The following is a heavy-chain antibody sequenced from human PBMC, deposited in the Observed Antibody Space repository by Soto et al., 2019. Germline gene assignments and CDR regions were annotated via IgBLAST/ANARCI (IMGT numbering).Heavy chain of an antibody. CDR1: GGTFSSYA. D-gene: IGHD3-3*02. V-gene: IGHV1-69*06. CDR2: IIPIFGTA. J-gene: IGHJ6*02. CDR3: ARGHGHFNYYYYGMDV. Sequence: QVQLVQSGAEVKKPGSSVKVSCKASGGTFSSYAISWVRQAPGQGLEWMGGIIPIFGTANYAQKFQGRVTITADKSTSIAYLELSSLRSEDTVVYYCARGHGHFNYYYYGMDVWGQGTTVTVSS.